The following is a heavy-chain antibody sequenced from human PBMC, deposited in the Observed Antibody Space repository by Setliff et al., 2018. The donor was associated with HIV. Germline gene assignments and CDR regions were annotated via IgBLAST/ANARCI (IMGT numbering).Heavy chain of an antibody. J-gene: IGHJ4*01. CDR3: ARGAPYCNHGICHLFDY. CDR1: GDSIIGSISGPY. CDR2: IYHTGKT. D-gene: IGHD2-8*01. V-gene: IGHV4-61*08. Sequence: PSETLSLTCSVSGDSIIGSISGPYWSWIRQSPGKGLEWIGYIYHTGKTNYNSSLKSRAVMSVDTSRNQFSLRLNSVTTADTAVYYCARGAPYCNHGICHLFDYWGHGNLVTVS.